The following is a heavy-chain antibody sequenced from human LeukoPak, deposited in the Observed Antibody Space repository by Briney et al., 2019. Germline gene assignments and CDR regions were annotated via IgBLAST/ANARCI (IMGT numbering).Heavy chain of an antibody. CDR3: ARARACSGSYSYYLDF. D-gene: IGHD1-26*01. J-gene: IGHJ4*02. V-gene: IGHV3-23*01. CDR2: LSGNGGST. CDR1: GLTFSTYA. Sequence: GGSLRLSCAASGLTFSTYAMSWLRQAPGKGLEWVSSLSGNGGSTYSADSVKGRFTISRDNSKNTLYLQMNSLRAEDTAVYYCARARACSGSYSYYLDFWGQGTLVTVSS.